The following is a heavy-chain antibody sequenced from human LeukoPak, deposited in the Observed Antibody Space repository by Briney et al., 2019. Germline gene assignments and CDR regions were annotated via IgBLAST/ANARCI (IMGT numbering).Heavy chain of an antibody. CDR3: ARDGSGFYLYYFMDV. D-gene: IGHD6-25*01. J-gene: IGHJ6*03. V-gene: IGHV3-21*01. Sequence: GGSLRLSCAASGFTFTDYSMTWVRQAPGKGLEWVSSISTVSTYKFYSDSVKGRFTISRDNAKNILYLQMSSLSAEDTAVYYCARDGSGFYLYYFMDVWGRGTPVTVSS. CDR2: ISTVSTYK. CDR1: GFTFTDYS.